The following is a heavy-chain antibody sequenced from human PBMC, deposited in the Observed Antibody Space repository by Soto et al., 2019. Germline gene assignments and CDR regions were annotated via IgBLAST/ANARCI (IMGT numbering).Heavy chain of an antibody. J-gene: IGHJ6*02. D-gene: IGHD3-16*01. CDR1: GYTFTSYG. CDR3: ARVQHVWGSYYYYGMDV. Sequence: ASVKVSCKASGYTFTSYGISWVRQAPGQGLEWMGWISAYNGNTNYAQKLQGRVTMTTDTSTSTAYMELRSLRSDDTAVYYCARVQHVWGSYYYYGMDVWGQGTTVTVSS. CDR2: ISAYNGNT. V-gene: IGHV1-18*01.